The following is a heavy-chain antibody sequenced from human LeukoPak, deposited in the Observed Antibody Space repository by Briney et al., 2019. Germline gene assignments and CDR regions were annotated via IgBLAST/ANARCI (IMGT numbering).Heavy chain of an antibody. CDR1: GGSIRGYF. CDR2: IYYSGST. CDR3: AMAYSSSWYYFDY. V-gene: IGHV4-59*03. D-gene: IGHD6-13*01. Sequence: SEPLSLTCTVSGGSIRGYFWTWIRQPPGKGLEWIGYIYYSGSTNYNPSLKSRVTIAVDTSKNQFSLRLNSVTAADTAVYYCAMAYSSSWYYFDYWGQGTLVTVSS. J-gene: IGHJ4*02.